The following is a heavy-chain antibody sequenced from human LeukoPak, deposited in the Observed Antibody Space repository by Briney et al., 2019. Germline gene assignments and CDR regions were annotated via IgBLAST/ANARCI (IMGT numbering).Heavy chain of an antibody. D-gene: IGHD2-21*02. Sequence: SETLSLTCAVSGGSISSGGYSWNWIRQPPGKGLEWIGYIYNSGSTSYNPSLKSRVTMSVDISKNQSPLKLSSVTAADTAVYYCARGWGPAYCGGDCHRHFDYWGQGTLVTVSS. CDR3: ARGWGPAYCGGDCHRHFDY. CDR2: IYNSGST. J-gene: IGHJ4*02. V-gene: IGHV4-30-4*07. CDR1: GGSISSGGYS.